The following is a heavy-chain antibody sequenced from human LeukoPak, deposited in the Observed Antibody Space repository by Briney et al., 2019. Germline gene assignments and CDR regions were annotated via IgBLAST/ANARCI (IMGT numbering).Heavy chain of an antibody. J-gene: IGHJ5*02. Sequence: SGTLSLTCAVSGYSISSGYYWGWIRQPPGKGLEWIGYIYYSGSTNYNPSLKSRVTISVDTSKNQFSLKLSSVTAADTAVYYCARDQMYYDILTGYRGGWFDPWGQGTLVTVSS. CDR1: GYSISSGYY. CDR2: IYYSGST. V-gene: IGHV4-61*01. CDR3: ARDQMYYDILTGYRGGWFDP. D-gene: IGHD3-9*01.